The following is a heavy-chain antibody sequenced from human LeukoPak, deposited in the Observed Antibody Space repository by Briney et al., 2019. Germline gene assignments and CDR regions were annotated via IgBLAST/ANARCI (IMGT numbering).Heavy chain of an antibody. Sequence: GGSLRLSCAASGFTFNKFAMSWVRQAPGKGLEWVANIKQDGGEKYYLDSVKGRFTVSRDNAKNSLYLQMSSLRAEDTAVYYCARVGARQILEYWGQGTLVTVSS. J-gene: IGHJ4*02. V-gene: IGHV3-7*01. D-gene: IGHD4-17*01. CDR3: ARVGARQILEY. CDR1: GFTFNKFA. CDR2: IKQDGGEK.